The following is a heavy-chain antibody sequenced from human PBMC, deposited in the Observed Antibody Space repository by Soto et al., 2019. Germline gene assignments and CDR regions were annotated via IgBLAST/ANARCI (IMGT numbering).Heavy chain of an antibody. CDR1: GGSISSSSYY. V-gene: IGHV4-39*01. D-gene: IGHD4-17*01. J-gene: IGHJ5*02. Sequence: PSETLSLTCTVSGGSISSSSYYWGWIRQPPGKGLEWIGSIYYSGSTYYNPSLKSRVTISVDTSKNQFSLKLSSVTAADTAVYYCASPTTTTPNCFDPWGQGTLVTVPQ. CDR3: ASPTTTTPNCFDP. CDR2: IYYSGST.